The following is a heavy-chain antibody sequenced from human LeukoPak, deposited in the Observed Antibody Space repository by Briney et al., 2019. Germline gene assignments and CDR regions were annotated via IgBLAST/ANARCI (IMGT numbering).Heavy chain of an antibody. Sequence: ASVKVSCQASGYTLTSYDIDWVRLATGQGLEWMGWLNPDSGNTGFAQKFKGRLTMTRDTSINTAYMELSSLRSEDSAVYFCARGNPYYYDSGSYMDVWGKGTTVTVSS. V-gene: IGHV1-8*01. CDR1: GYTLTSYD. CDR3: ARGNPYYYDSGSYMDV. D-gene: IGHD3-10*01. J-gene: IGHJ6*03. CDR2: LNPDSGNT.